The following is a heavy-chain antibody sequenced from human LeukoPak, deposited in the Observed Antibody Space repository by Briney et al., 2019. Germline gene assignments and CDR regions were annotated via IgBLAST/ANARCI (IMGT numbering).Heavy chain of an antibody. V-gene: IGHV4-30-4*01. CDR1: GDSISSRDYY. CDR3: ARGVERIFGVVNWFDT. D-gene: IGHD3-3*01. CDR2: IYYSGST. J-gene: IGHJ5*02. Sequence: PSQTLSLTCAVSGDSISSRDYYWGWIRQPRVKGLDWIGRIYYSGSTYYNPSLKSRVTISVDTSKNQFSLKLNSVTAADTAVYYCARGVERIFGVVNWFDTWGQGTPVTVSS.